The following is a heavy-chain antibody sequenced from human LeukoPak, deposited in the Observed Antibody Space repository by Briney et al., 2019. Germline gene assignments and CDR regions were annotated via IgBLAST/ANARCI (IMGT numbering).Heavy chain of an antibody. CDR3: ARSSGWSGFDY. CDR2: IYYSGST. D-gene: IGHD6-19*01. J-gene: IGHJ4*02. V-gene: IGHV4-59*01. Sequence: SETLSLTCTVSGGSISSYYWSWIRQPPGKGLEWVGYIYYSGSTNYNPSLKSRVTTSVDTSKNQFSLKLSSVTAADTAVYYCARSSGWSGFDYWGQGTLVTVSS. CDR1: GGSISSYY.